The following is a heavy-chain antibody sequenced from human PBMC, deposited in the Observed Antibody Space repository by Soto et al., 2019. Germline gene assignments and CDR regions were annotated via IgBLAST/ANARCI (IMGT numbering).Heavy chain of an antibody. J-gene: IGHJ4*02. V-gene: IGHV4-4*02. Sequence: VQLQESGPGLVKPSGTLSLTCAVSGVSIGSHDWWPWVRQPPGKGLEWIGESHQSGNTNYNSSLETRVTISLDKSKNPFSLQLSSVTVADTAVYDCATRDTGRVYWCQGTLVTVSS. CDR1: GVSIGSHDW. CDR3: ATRDTGRVY. D-gene: IGHD5-18*01. CDR2: SHQSGNT.